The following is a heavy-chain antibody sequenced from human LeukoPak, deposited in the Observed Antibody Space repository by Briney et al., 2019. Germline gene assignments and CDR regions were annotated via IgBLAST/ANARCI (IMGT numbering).Heavy chain of an antibody. V-gene: IGHV1-18*01. CDR1: GYTFTNYG. CDR2: ISAYNGHT. Sequence: ASVKVSCKASGYTFTNYGVSWVRQAPGQGLEWMGWISAYNGHTNYAQNLQGRVTMTTDTSTSTAYMELSSLRSEDTAVYYCARVVSTMVRGVITNYYYYMDVWGKGTTVTISS. J-gene: IGHJ6*03. CDR3: ARVVSTMVRGVITNYYYYMDV. D-gene: IGHD3-10*01.